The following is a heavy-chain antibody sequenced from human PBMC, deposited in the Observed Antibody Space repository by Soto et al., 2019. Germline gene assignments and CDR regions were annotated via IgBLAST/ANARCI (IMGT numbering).Heavy chain of an antibody. J-gene: IGHJ5*02. CDR2: INTDSGQT. V-gene: IGHV1-3*04. Sequence: VQLVQSGAEVKKPGASVTVSCKASGYTFTTYSIHWVRQAPGQSLEWMGWINTDSGQTKYAQKFQGRVIITSDTSANTVHRELSILRSEDTAMYYCARQRGRYIANWCSGRRDNWFDPWGQGTLVTVSS. D-gene: IGHD1-1*01. CDR3: ARQRGRYIANWCSGRRDNWFDP. CDR1: GYTFTTYS.